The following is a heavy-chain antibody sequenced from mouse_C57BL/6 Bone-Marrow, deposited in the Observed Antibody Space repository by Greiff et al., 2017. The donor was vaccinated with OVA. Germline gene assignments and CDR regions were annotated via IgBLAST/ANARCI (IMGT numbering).Heavy chain of an antibody. J-gene: IGHJ1*03. Sequence: VQLQQSGPELVKPGASVKISCKASGYTFTDYYMNWVKQSHGKSLEWIGDINPNNGGTSYNQKFKGTATLTVDKSSSTAYMELRSLTSEDSAVYYCARSRYFDVWGTGTTVTVSS. CDR2: INPNNGGT. CDR1: GYTFTDYY. V-gene: IGHV1-26*01. CDR3: ARSRYFDV.